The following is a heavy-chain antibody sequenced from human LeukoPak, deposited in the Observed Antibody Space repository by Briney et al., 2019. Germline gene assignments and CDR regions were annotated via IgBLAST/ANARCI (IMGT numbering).Heavy chain of an antibody. CDR3: ASLAAPGYCSSTSCPFYYGMDV. Sequence: SETLSLTCTVSSGSISSGGYYWSWIRQHPGKGLEWIGYIYYSGSTYYNPSLKSRVTISVDTSKNQFSLKLSSVTAADTAVYYCASLAAPGYCSSTSCPFYYGMDVWGQGTTVTVSS. J-gene: IGHJ6*02. CDR2: IYYSGST. D-gene: IGHD2-2*01. CDR1: SGSISSGGYY. V-gene: IGHV4-31*03.